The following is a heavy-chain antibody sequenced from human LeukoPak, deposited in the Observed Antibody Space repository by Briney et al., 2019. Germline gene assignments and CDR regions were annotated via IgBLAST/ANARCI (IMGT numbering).Heavy chain of an antibody. Sequence: GGSLRLACAASGFTFSSYWMHWVRQTPGKGLMWVSRIESDGSTIYADSVKDRFTISRDNGKNTVYLQMNSLRVDDTAMYYCARAVTYFYGSVTYDWFDPWGQGTLVTVSS. CDR3: ARAVTYFYGSVTYDWFDP. D-gene: IGHD3-10*01. CDR1: GFTFSSYW. CDR2: IESDGST. V-gene: IGHV3-74*01. J-gene: IGHJ5*02.